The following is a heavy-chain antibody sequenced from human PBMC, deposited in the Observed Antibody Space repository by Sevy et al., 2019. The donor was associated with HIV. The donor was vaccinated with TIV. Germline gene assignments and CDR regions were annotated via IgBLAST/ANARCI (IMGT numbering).Heavy chain of an antibody. J-gene: IGHJ3*02. D-gene: IGHD3-22*01. Sequence: GGSLRLSCTASGFTFGDYAMSWFRQAPGKGLEWVGFIRSKDYGGTTEYAASVKGRLIISRDDSKSIAYLQMNSLKTEDTAVYYCTRVGNSSGRDAFDIWGQGTMVTVSS. CDR3: TRVGNSSGRDAFDI. CDR2: IRSKDYGGTT. V-gene: IGHV3-49*03. CDR1: GFTFGDYA.